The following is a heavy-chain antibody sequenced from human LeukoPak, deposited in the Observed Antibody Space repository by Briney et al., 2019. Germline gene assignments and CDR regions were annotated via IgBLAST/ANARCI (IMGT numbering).Heavy chain of an antibody. CDR1: GFTFSSYA. CDR3: ARDARASAAGTFDY. J-gene: IGHJ4*02. V-gene: IGHV3-30-3*01. Sequence: GGSLRLSCAASGFTFSSYAMHWARQAPGKGLEWVAVISYDGSNKYYADSVKGRFTISRDNSKNTLYLQMNSLRAEDTAVYYCARDARASAAGTFDYWGQGTLVTVSS. CDR2: ISYDGSNK. D-gene: IGHD6-13*01.